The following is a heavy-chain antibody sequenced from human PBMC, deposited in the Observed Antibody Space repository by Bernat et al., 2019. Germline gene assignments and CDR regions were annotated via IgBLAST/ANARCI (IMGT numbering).Heavy chain of an antibody. V-gene: IGHV3-74*01. CDR3: ARETSGTSSAYFDY. D-gene: IGHD1-26*01. CDR2: INSDGSST. Sequence: VQLVESGGGLVKPGGSLRLSCAASGFTFSDYYMSWIRQAPGKGLVWVSRINSDGSSTTYADSVKGRFTISRDNAKNTLYLQMNSLRAEDTAVYYCARETSGTSSAYFDYWGQGTLVTVSS. J-gene: IGHJ4*02. CDR1: GFTFSDYY.